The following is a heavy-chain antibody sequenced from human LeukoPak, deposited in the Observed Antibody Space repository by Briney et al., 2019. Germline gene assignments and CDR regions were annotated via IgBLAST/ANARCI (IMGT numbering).Heavy chain of an antibody. D-gene: IGHD3-3*01. CDR1: EFTFSSYA. CDR3: AKDSTYYDFWSGHWWGYYGMDV. J-gene: IGHJ6*02. CDR2: ISGSGGST. Sequence: GGSLRLSCAASEFTFSSYAMSWVRQAPGKGLEWVSAISGSGGSTYCADSVKGRFTISRDNSKNTLYLQMNSLRAEDTAVYYCAKDSTYYDFWSGHWWGYYGMDVWGQGTTVTVSS. V-gene: IGHV3-23*01.